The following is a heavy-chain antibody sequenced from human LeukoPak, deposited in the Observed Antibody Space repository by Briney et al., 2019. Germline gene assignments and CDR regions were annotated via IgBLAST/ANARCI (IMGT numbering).Heavy chain of an antibody. CDR1: GFTFSSYW. Sequence: TGGSLRLSCAASGFTFSSYWMHWVRHAPGKGLVWVSRINSDGSSTSYADSVKGRFTISRDNAKNTLYLQMNSLRAEDTAVYYCARDPEKPGGYSGYDIAYYYGMDVWGQGTTVTVSS. CDR2: INSDGSST. J-gene: IGHJ6*02. V-gene: IGHV3-74*01. D-gene: IGHD5-12*01. CDR3: ARDPEKPGGYSGYDIAYYYGMDV.